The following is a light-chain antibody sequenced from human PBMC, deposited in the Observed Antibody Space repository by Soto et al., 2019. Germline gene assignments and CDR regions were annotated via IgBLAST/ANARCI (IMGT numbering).Light chain of an antibody. CDR2: AAS. J-gene: IGKJ2*01. Sequence: DIQMTQSPSSLSASVGDRVTITCRASQSIYNYLNWYQQKPGKAPKLLIYAASSLQSGVPSRFSGSGSRTDFTLTISSLQPEDFATYYCQQSYSTPVTFGQGTKLEIK. V-gene: IGKV1-39*01. CDR1: QSIYNY. CDR3: QQSYSTPVT.